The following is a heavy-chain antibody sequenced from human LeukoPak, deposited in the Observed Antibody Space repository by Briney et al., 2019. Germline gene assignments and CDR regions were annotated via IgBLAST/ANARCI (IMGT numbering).Heavy chain of an antibody. CDR2: INPNSGGT. Sequence: ASVKVSCKASGYTFTGYYMHWVRQAPGQGLEWMGWINPNSGGTNYAQKFQGRVTMTRDTSISTAYMELSRLRSDDTAVYYCARDTWDDSSGYYGSWGQGTLVTVSS. D-gene: IGHD3-22*01. J-gene: IGHJ5*02. V-gene: IGHV1-2*02. CDR1: GYTFTGYY. CDR3: ARDTWDDSSGYYGS.